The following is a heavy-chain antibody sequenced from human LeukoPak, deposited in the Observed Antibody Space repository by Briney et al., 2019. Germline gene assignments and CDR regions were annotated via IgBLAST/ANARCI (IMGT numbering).Heavy chain of an antibody. D-gene: IGHD6-13*01. CDR3: ARDAPQVPAAGVLAS. Sequence: PGGYLRLSCAASGFTVSDNYMSWVRQAPGKGLEWVSVMYSGGDTYYADSVKGRFTFSRDISKNTLYLQMNGLRTEDTAMYYCARDAPQVPAAGVLASWGQGTLVTVSS. CDR1: GFTVSDNY. V-gene: IGHV3-53*01. CDR2: MYSGGDT. J-gene: IGHJ5*02.